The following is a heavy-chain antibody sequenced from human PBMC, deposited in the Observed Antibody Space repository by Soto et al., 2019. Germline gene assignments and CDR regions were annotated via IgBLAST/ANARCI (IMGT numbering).Heavy chain of an antibody. D-gene: IGHD4-17*01. J-gene: IGHJ4*02. Sequence: EVQLVESGGGLVQPGRSLRLSCAASGFTFSTYSMNWVRQAPGKGLEWVSYISKSSSTILYADSVKGRFTISRDNAKNSLYMQMTSLREEDTAVYYCARDANDYGYYFDSWGQGTLVPVSS. CDR2: ISKSSSTI. CDR1: GFTFSTYS. V-gene: IGHV3-48*02. CDR3: ARDANDYGYYFDS.